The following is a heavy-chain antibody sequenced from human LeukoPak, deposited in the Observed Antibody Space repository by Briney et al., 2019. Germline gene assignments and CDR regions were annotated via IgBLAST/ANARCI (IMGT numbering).Heavy chain of an antibody. CDR2: IRNKANNYIT. CDR1: GFTLSDHY. V-gene: IGHV3-72*01. D-gene: IGHD5-12*01. Sequence: PGGSLRLSCVVSGFTLSDHYMDWVRQAPGKGLEWVGRIRNKANNYITEYAASVKGRSTISRDESKSSVFLQMNSLKTEDTALYCASPRYGGYVYWGQGTVVTVSS. J-gene: IGHJ4*02. CDR3: SPRYGGYVY.